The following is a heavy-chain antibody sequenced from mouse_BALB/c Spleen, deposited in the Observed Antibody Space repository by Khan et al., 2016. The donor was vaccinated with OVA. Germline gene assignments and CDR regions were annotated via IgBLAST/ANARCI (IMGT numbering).Heavy chain of an antibody. J-gene: IGHJ1*01. V-gene: IGHV3-1*02. CDR1: GYSITSGYG. Sequence: VQLKQSGPGLVKPSQSLYITCTVTGYSITSGYGRNWIRQLPGNKLEWMGYITNSGCTNYNPALKSRTSTTRDTTKNKFFLQLNSVSTGETATYYCTKTARIDYWGQGTTVTVSS. CDR3: TKTARIDY. CDR2: ITNSGCT. D-gene: IGHD1-2*01.